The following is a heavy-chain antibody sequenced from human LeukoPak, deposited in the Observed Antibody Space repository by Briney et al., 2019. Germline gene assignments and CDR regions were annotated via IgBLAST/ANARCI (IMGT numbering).Heavy chain of an antibody. Sequence: GGSLRLSCAASGFTFSSYGMHWVRQAPGKGLEWVAFIRYDGSNKYYADSVKGRFTISRDNAKNSLYLQMNSLRAEDTAVYYCARVVCYYDSSGSYFDYWGQGTLVTVSA. J-gene: IGHJ4*02. CDR3: ARVVCYYDSSGSYFDY. CDR1: GFTFSSYG. D-gene: IGHD3-22*01. CDR2: IRYDGSNK. V-gene: IGHV3-30*02.